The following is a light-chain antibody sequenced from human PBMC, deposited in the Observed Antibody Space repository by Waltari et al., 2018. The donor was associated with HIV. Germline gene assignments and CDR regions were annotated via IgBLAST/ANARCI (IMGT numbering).Light chain of an antibody. J-gene: IGLJ1*01. V-gene: IGLV1-47*01. CDR1: SSNLGRNY. CDR2: RNN. Sequence: QSVLTQPPSASGTPGQRVTISCSGRSSNLGRNYVCWYQQLPGTAPKLLIYRNNERPSGVPDRFSGSKSGTSASLAISGLRSEDEADYYCAAWDDSLSGLYVFGTGTKVTVL. CDR3: AAWDDSLSGLYV.